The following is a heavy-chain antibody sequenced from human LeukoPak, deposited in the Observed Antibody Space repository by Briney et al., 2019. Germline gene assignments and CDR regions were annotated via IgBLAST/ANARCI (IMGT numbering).Heavy chain of an antibody. Sequence: GGSLRLSCAASGFTFSSYTFHWVRQAPGKGLEWVAVQDGNNKYFTDSVKGRFTISRDNSKNTLYLQMNSLRAEDTAVYYCARDDRGYSGYHFDHWGQGTLVTVSS. CDR1: GFTFSSYT. V-gene: IGHV3-30-3*01. CDR2: QDGNNK. J-gene: IGHJ4*02. D-gene: IGHD5-12*01. CDR3: ARDDRGYSGYHFDH.